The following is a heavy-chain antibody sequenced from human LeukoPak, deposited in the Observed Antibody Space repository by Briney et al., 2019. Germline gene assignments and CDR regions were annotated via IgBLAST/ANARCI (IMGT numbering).Heavy chain of an antibody. CDR3: AKAPDIVVVPARFDY. V-gene: IGHV3-11*01. CDR1: GFTFSDYY. D-gene: IGHD2-2*01. Sequence: GGSLRLSCAASGFTFSDYYMSWIRQAPGKGLEWVSYISSSGGTIYYADSVKGRFTISRDNAKNSLYLQMNSLRAEDTAVYYCAKAPDIVVVPARFDYWGQGALVTVSS. J-gene: IGHJ4*02. CDR2: ISSSGGTI.